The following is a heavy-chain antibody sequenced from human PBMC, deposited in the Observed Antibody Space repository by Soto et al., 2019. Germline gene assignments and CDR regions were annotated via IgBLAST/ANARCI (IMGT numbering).Heavy chain of an antibody. CDR1: GYSFTIYW. D-gene: IGHD5-12*01. V-gene: IGHV5-10-1*01. CDR2: IDPSDSYT. CDR3: ARTVATINYYGMDV. Sequence: PGESLKISCKGSGYSFTIYWISWVRQMPGKGLEWMGRIDPSDSYTNYSPSFQGHVTISADKSISTAYLQWSSLKASDTAMYYCARTVATINYYGMDVWGQGTTVTVSS. J-gene: IGHJ6*02.